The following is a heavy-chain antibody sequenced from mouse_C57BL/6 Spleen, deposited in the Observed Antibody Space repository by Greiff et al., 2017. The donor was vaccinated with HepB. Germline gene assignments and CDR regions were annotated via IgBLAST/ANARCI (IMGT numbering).Heavy chain of an antibody. D-gene: IGHD1-1*01. Sequence: VQLQQSGAELVKPGASVKLSCKASGYTFTSYWMHWVKQRPGQGLEWIGMIHPNSGSTNYNEKFKSKATLTVDKSSSTAYMQLSSLTSEESAVYYCARDLYGGNYFDYWGQGITLTVSS. CDR1: GYTFTSYW. J-gene: IGHJ2*01. CDR3: ARDLYGGNYFDY. V-gene: IGHV1-64*01. CDR2: IHPNSGST.